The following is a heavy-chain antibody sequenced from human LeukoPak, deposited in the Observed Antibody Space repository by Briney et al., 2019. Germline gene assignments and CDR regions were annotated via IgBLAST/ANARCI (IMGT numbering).Heavy chain of an antibody. D-gene: IGHD3-22*01. CDR1: GGSISSSSYY. CDR2: IYYSGST. Sequence: SETLSLTCTVSGGSISSSSYYWGWIRQPPGKGLEWIGSIYYSGSTYYNPSLKSRVTISVETSKNQFSLKLSSVTAADTAVYYCASDSSGYFDYWGQGTLVTVSS. CDR3: ASDSSGYFDY. V-gene: IGHV4-39*01. J-gene: IGHJ4*02.